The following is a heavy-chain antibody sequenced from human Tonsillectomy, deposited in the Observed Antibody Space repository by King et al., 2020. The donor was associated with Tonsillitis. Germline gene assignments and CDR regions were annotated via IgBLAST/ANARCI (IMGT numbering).Heavy chain of an antibody. Sequence: EVQLVESGGGLVKPGGSLRLSCAASGFTFSSYSMNWVRQAPGKGLEWVSSISSSSSYIYYADSVKGRFTISRDNAKNSLYLQMNSLRAEDTAVYYCARTKYDILTGPYYWGQGTLVTVSS. CDR2: ISSSSSYI. CDR3: ARTKYDILTGPYY. D-gene: IGHD3-9*01. J-gene: IGHJ4*02. V-gene: IGHV3-21*01. CDR1: GFTFSSYS.